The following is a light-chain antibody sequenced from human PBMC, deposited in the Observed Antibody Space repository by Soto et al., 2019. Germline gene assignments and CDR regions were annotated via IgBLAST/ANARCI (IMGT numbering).Light chain of an antibody. Sequence: DIQMTQSPSSLSASVGDRVTITCRASQVINNYLTWYQQKPGKVPKLLIYAASTLQSGVPFRFSGSGSGTDFTLTISSLQHEDVATYYCQKYNSAPWTFGQGNKVEIK. CDR2: AAS. J-gene: IGKJ1*01. CDR3: QKYNSAPWT. V-gene: IGKV1-27*01. CDR1: QVINNY.